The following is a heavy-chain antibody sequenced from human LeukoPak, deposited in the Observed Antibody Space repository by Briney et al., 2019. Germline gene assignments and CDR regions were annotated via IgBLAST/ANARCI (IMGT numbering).Heavy chain of an antibody. CDR3: ASPRGFGEGYFDY. V-gene: IGHV4-39*01. Sequence: SETLSLTCTVSGGSISSSSYYWGWIRQPPGKGLEWIGSIYYSGSTYYNPSLKSRVTISVDTSKNQFSLKLSSVTAADTTVYYCASPRGFGEGYFDYWGQGTLVTVSS. CDR1: GGSISSSSYY. J-gene: IGHJ4*02. D-gene: IGHD3-10*01. CDR2: IYYSGST.